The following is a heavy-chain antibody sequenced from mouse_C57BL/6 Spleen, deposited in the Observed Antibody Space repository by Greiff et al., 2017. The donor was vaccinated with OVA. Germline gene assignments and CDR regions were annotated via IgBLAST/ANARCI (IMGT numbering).Heavy chain of an antibody. CDR1: GYTFTDYE. CDR2: IDPETGGT. J-gene: IGHJ1*03. CDR3: TIITTVVGYFDV. Sequence: QVQLKESGAELVRPGASVTLSCKASGYTFTDYEMHWVKQTPVHGLEWIGAIDPETGGTAYNQKFKGKAILTADKSSSTAYMELRSLTSEDSAVYYCTIITTVVGYFDVWGTGTTVTVSS. V-gene: IGHV1-15*01. D-gene: IGHD1-1*01.